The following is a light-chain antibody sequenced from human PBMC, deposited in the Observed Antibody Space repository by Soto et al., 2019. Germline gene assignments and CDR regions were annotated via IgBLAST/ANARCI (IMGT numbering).Light chain of an antibody. CDR3: QQYGSSPRT. CDR2: GAS. V-gene: IGKV3-20*01. CDR1: QSVSSSY. Sequence: EIVLTQSPGTLSLSPGERATLSCRASQSVSSSYLAWYQQKPGQAPRLLIYGASSRATGIPDRFSGSGSGPDVTLTISRLEPEDFAVYYCQQYGSSPRTFGQGAKVEIK. J-gene: IGKJ1*01.